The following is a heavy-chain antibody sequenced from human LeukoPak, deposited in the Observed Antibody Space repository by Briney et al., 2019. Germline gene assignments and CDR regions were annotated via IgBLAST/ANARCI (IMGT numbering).Heavy chain of an antibody. CDR1: GGSISSYY. V-gene: IGHV4-59*01. D-gene: IGHD3-10*01. CDR2: ISYPGGT. J-gene: IGHJ6*03. CDR3: ARGVGGLLSYYYYYYMDV. Sequence: SETLSLTCTVSGGSISSYYWSWIRQPPGKGLDWIGYISYPGGTNYNPSLNSRVTISIDTSKNQFSLKLSSVTAADTAVYYCARGVGGLLSYYYYYYMDVWGKGTTVTISS.